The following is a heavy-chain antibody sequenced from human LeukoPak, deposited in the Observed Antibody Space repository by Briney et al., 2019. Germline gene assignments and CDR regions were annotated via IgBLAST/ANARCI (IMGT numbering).Heavy chain of an antibody. CDR3: ANDGWVVAATSLQDAFDI. CDR1: GYTFTSYD. D-gene: IGHD2-15*01. V-gene: IGHV1-8*01. J-gene: IGHJ3*02. Sequence: ASVKVSCKASGYTFTSYDINWVRQATGQGLEWMGWMNPNSGNTGYAQKFQGRVTMTRNTSISTAYMELSSLRSEDTAVYYCANDGWVVAATSLQDAFDIWGQGTMVTVSS. CDR2: MNPNSGNT.